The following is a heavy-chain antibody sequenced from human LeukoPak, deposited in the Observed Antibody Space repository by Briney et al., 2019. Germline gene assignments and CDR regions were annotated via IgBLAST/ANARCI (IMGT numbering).Heavy chain of an antibody. CDR3: AKQGRTNSSGYYYPFDY. Sequence: SETLSLSCSVSGGSTSSTTYYWGWIRQPPGKGLEWIGSISYSGSTYYNPSLKSRVTISVDTSKNQFSLRLRSVTVADTAVYYCAKQGRTNSSGYYYPFDYWGQGTLVTVSS. J-gene: IGHJ4*02. D-gene: IGHD3-22*01. CDR2: ISYSGST. V-gene: IGHV4-39*01. CDR1: GGSTSSTTYY.